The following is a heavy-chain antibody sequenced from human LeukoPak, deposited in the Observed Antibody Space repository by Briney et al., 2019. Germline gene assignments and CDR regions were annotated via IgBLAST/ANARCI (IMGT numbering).Heavy chain of an antibody. CDR2: ISYDGSNK. Sequence: GGSLRLSCAASGFTFSSYGMHWVRQAPGKGLEWVAVISYDGSNKYYADSVKGRFTISRDNSKNTLYLQMNSLRAEDTAVYYCAKVGDGYNPPFDYWGQGTLVTVSS. V-gene: IGHV3-30*18. CDR3: AKVGDGYNPPFDY. J-gene: IGHJ4*02. D-gene: IGHD5-24*01. CDR1: GFTFSSYG.